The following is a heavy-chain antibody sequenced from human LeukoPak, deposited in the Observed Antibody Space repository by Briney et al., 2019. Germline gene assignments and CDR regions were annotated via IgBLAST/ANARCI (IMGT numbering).Heavy chain of an antibody. V-gene: IGHV3-53*01. CDR1: GFTVSSNY. CDR2: IYSGGST. CDR3: ARDGRGENWFDP. D-gene: IGHD3-10*01. J-gene: IGHJ5*02. Sequence: GRSLRLSCAASGFTVSSNYMSWVRQAPGKGLEWVSVIYSGGSTYYADSVKGRFTISRDNSKNTLYLQMNSLRAEDTAVYYCARDGRGENWFDPWGQGTLVTVSS.